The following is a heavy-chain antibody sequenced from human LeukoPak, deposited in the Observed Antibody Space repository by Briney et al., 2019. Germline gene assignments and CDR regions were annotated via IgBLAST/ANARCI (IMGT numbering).Heavy chain of an antibody. V-gene: IGHV4-38-2*01. D-gene: IGHD6-6*01. CDR3: ARHSSSFYYYYMDV. J-gene: IGHJ6*03. CDR1: RYSMSNGYY. CDR2: IYHSGST. Sequence: PAETRAVNGCSSRYSMSNGYYWGWIRQPPGKGLEWIGSIYHSGSTYYNPSLKSRVTISVDTSKNQFSLKLSSVTAADTAVYYCARHSSSFYYYYMDVWGKGTTVTVSS.